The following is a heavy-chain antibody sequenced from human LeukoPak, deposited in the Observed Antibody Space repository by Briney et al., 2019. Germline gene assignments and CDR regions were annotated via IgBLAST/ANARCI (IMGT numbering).Heavy chain of an antibody. D-gene: IGHD2-2*01. Sequence: GGSLRLSCTASGFTFGDYAMSWVRQAPGKWLEWVAFIRSKAYGGTTEYAASVKGRFTISRDDSKSIAYLQMNSLKTEDTAVYYCTRDLCSSTSCYAPFDYWGQGTLVTVSS. J-gene: IGHJ4*02. CDR3: TRDLCSSTSCYAPFDY. CDR1: GFTFGDYA. CDR2: IRSKAYGGTT. V-gene: IGHV3-49*04.